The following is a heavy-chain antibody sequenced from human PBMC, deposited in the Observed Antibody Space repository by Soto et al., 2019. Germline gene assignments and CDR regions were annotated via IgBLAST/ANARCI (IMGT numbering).Heavy chain of an antibody. Sequence: SETLSLTCAVYGGSFSGYYWSWIRQPPGTGLEWIGEINHSGSTNYNPSLKSRVTISVDTSKNQFSLKLSSVTAADTAVYYCARVSRITIFGVVITAVYGMDVWGQGTTVT. CDR1: GGSFSGYY. D-gene: IGHD3-3*01. V-gene: IGHV4-34*01. J-gene: IGHJ6*02. CDR3: ARVSRITIFGVVITAVYGMDV. CDR2: INHSGST.